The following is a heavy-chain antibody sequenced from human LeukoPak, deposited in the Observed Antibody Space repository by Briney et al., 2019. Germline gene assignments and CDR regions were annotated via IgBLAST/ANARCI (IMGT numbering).Heavy chain of an antibody. V-gene: IGHV3-7*01. CDR3: VSGGSYHFH. CDR1: GFTFSNYW. Sequence: GGSLRLSCVVSGFTFSNYWMSWVRQAPGKGLEWVANIKEDGSERYYVDSVKGRFTISRDNAKNSLYPQMNSLRAEDTSVYYCVSGGSYHFHWGQGTLVTVFS. D-gene: IGHD3-16*02. J-gene: IGHJ4*02. CDR2: IKEDGSER.